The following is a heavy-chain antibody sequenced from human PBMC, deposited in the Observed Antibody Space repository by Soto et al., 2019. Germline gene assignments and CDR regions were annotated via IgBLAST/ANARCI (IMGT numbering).Heavy chain of an antibody. Sequence: PSETLSLTCAVYGGSFSGYYWSWIRQPPGKGLEWIGEINHSGSTNYNPSLKSRVTISVDTSKNQFSLKLSSVTAADTAVYYCARKRKWLVRYFDYWGQGTLVTVSS. CDR1: GGSFSGYY. CDR2: INHSGST. V-gene: IGHV4-34*01. D-gene: IGHD6-19*01. J-gene: IGHJ4*02. CDR3: ARKRKWLVRYFDY.